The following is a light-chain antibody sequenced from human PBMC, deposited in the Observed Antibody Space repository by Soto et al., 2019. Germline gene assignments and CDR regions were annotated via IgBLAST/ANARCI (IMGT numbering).Light chain of an antibody. V-gene: IGLV2-8*01. Sequence: QSVLTQPPSASGSPGQSVTISCTGTSSDVGGYNYVSWYQQHPGKAPKLIIHEVSQRPSGVPDRFSGSKSGNTASLTVSGLQAEDEADYYCSPYADSNILLFGGATKLTVL. J-gene: IGLJ2*01. CDR1: SSDVGGYNY. CDR3: SPYADSNILL. CDR2: EVS.